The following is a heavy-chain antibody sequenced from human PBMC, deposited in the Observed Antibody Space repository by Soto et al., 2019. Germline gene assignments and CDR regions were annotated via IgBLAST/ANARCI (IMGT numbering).Heavy chain of an antibody. CDR1: GGSISSGGYS. CDR2: IYHSGST. Sequence: SETLSLTCAVSGGSISSGGYSWRWIRQPPGKGLEWIGYIYHSGSTYYNPSLKSRVTISVDRSKNQFSLKLSSVTAADTAVYYCARVAVAGQIDYWGQGTLVTVSS. D-gene: IGHD6-19*01. CDR3: ARVAVAGQIDY. V-gene: IGHV4-30-2*01. J-gene: IGHJ4*02.